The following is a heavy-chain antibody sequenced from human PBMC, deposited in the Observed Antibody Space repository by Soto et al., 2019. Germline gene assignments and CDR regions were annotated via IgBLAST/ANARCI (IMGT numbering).Heavy chain of an antibody. CDR2: IYHSGFS. D-gene: IGHD3-3*01. CDR1: GGSITSGDNY. V-gene: IGHV4-30-4*01. Sequence: QVQLQESVPGMVKPSQTLSLTCSVSGGSITSGDNYWSWVRQPPGKGLVWIAYIYHSGFSYSNPSLKSRIEISVDTSKNQFSLRMSSVTAAVTAVYFCFRVAWSGHYLRAFDIWGQVTMVSVSS. CDR3: FRVAWSGHYLRAFDI. J-gene: IGHJ3*02.